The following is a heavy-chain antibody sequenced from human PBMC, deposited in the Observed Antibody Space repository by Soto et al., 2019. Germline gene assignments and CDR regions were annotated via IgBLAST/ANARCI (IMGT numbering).Heavy chain of an antibody. CDR3: ARVPDNSLETMDV. D-gene: IGHD1-20*01. V-gene: IGHV5-51*01. J-gene: IGHJ6*02. CDR2: MFAGDSDT. Sequence: PGECRKVSRKGSRYSSTTYWIGRVPQLPGQGLEWMGVMFAGDSDTRYSPSFQGQITMSADPSTNTAYLKWSSLKAADSAMYSCARVPDNSLETMDVWGQGTTVTVSS. CDR1: RYSSTTYW.